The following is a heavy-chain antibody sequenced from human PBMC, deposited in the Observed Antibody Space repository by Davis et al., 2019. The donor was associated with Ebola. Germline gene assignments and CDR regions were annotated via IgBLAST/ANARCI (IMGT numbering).Heavy chain of an antibody. CDR2: INHSGST. V-gene: IGHV4-34*01. CDR3: ARGWDYDFWSGYYPPDY. Sequence: MPSETLSLTCAVYGGSFSGYYWSWIRQPPGKGLEWIGEINHSGSTNYNPSLKSRVTISVDTSKNQFSLKLSSVTAADTAVYYCARGWDYDFWSGYYPPDYWGQGTLVTVSS. J-gene: IGHJ4*02. D-gene: IGHD3-3*01. CDR1: GGSFSGYY.